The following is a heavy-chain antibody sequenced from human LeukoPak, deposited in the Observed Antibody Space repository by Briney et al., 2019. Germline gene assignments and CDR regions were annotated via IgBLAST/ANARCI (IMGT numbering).Heavy chain of an antibody. Sequence: SETLSLTCAVYGGSFSSSYWNWIRQAPGKGLEWIGYIYNSGITNYNPSLKSRVTILVDMSQNQFSLRLTSVTAADTAVYYCAREVAVEDAFDIWGQGTKVTVSS. CDR1: GGSFSSSY. CDR2: IYNSGIT. D-gene: IGHD4-23*01. CDR3: AREVAVEDAFDI. J-gene: IGHJ3*02. V-gene: IGHV4-59*01.